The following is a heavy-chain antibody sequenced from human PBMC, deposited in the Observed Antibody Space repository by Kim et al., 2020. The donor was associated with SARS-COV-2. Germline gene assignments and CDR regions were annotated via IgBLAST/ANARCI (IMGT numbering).Heavy chain of an antibody. D-gene: IGHD2-15*01. CDR2: MNPNSGNT. CDR1: GYTFTSYD. J-gene: IGHJ5*02. Sequence: ASVKVSCKASGYTFTSYDINWVRQATGQGLEWMGWMNPNSGNTGYAQKFQGRVTMTRNTSISTAYMELSSLRSEDTAVYYCARDPGVVVAAAVWFDPWGQGTLVTVSS. CDR3: ARDPGVVVAAAVWFDP. V-gene: IGHV1-8*01.